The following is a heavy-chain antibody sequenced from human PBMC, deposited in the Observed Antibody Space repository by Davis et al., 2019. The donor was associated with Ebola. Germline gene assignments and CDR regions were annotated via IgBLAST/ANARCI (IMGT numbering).Heavy chain of an antibody. D-gene: IGHD6-6*01. Sequence: SETLSLTCTVSGGSISSSTYYWGWIRQPPGSGLEWIGSIFYRGTTYYNPPLMSRVTISVDTSKNQFSLKLKYVTAADTSMYYCAKRRVTSARPRSVAFDYWGQGILVTVSS. CDR2: IFYRGTT. CDR1: GGSISSSTYY. V-gene: IGHV4-39*01. J-gene: IGHJ4*02. CDR3: AKRRVTSARPRSVAFDY.